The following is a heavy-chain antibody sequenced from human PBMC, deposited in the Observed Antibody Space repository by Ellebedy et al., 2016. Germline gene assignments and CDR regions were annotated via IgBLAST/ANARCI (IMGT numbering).Heavy chain of an antibody. J-gene: IGHJ4*02. CDR2: IYYSGST. V-gene: IGHV4-59*08. CDR3: ARHSKEGDY. Sequence: GSLRLXXTVSGGSISSYYWSWIRQPPGKGLEWIGYIYYSGSTNYNPSLKSRVTISVDTSKNQFSLKLSSVTAADTAVYYCARHSKEGDYWGQGTLVTVSS. CDR1: GGSISSYY.